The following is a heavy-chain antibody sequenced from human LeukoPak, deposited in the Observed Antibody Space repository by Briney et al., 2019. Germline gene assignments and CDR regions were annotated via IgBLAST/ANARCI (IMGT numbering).Heavy chain of an antibody. J-gene: IGHJ4*02. CDR2: INPNGGGT. CDR1: GYTFADYY. D-gene: IGHD4-17*01. CDR3: ARDRKGDYDVADY. Sequence: ASVKVSCKASGYTFADYYIHWVRLAPGQGLEWMGRINPNGGGTNDAQKFQDRVTMTRDMSSTTVYMELRRLRLDDTAVYHCARDRKGDYDVADYWGQGTLVTVSS. V-gene: IGHV1-2*06.